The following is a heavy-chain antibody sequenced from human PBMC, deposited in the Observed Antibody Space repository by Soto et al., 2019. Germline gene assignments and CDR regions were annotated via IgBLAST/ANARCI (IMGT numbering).Heavy chain of an antibody. D-gene: IGHD1-26*01. CDR2: IKSKTDGGTT. Sequence: GESLKISCAASGFTFSNAWMSWVRQAPGKGLEWVGRIKSKTDGGTTDYAAPVKGRFTISRDDSKNTLYLQMNSLKTEDTAVYYCTTDFGKRWGDAFDIWGQGTMVTVSS. J-gene: IGHJ3*02. CDR1: GFTFSNAW. CDR3: TTDFGKRWGDAFDI. V-gene: IGHV3-15*01.